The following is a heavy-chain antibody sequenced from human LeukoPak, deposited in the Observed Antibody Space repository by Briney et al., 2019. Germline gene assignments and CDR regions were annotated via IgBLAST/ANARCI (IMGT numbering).Heavy chain of an antibody. CDR3: TRDKDIVVNDY. CDR2: ISSSSIYI. Sequence: GGSLRLSGAASGFTFSSYSMNWVRQAPGKGLEWVSSISSSSIYIYYADSVKGRFTISRENGKKSLYLQMNSLRAEDTAVYYCTRDKDIVVNDYWGQGTLVTVSS. D-gene: IGHD2-2*01. V-gene: IGHV3-21*01. J-gene: IGHJ4*02. CDR1: GFTFSSYS.